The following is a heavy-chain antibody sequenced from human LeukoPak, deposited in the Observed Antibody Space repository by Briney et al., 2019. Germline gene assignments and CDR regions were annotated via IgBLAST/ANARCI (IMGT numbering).Heavy chain of an antibody. V-gene: IGHV4-4*07. Sequence: SETLSLTCTVSGGSISGYYWSWIRQPAGKGLEWIGRIYTSGSTNYDPSLKSRVTISVDTSKNQFSLKLSSVTAADTAVYYCARDGLARLQGHYYYYMDVWGKGTTVTISS. CDR3: ARDGLARLQGHYYYYMDV. CDR1: GGSISGYY. J-gene: IGHJ6*03. D-gene: IGHD6-19*01. CDR2: IYTSGST.